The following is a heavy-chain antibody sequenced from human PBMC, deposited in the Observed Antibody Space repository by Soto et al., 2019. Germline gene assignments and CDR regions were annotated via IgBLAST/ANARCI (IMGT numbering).Heavy chain of an antibody. CDR3: AKGSRGAYYYCMDV. J-gene: IGHJ6*03. Sequence: GGSLRLSCAASGFTFSSSAMNWVRQAPGKGLEWVSSISNSGGTTSYADSVKGRFTISRDNSKDTLYLQMNSLRAEDTAVYYCAKGSRGAYYYCMDVWGKGTSVTVSS. CDR1: GFTFSSSA. CDR2: ISNSGGTT. V-gene: IGHV3-23*01.